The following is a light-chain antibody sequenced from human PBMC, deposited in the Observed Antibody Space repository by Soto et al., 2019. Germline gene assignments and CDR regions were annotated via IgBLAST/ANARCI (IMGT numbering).Light chain of an antibody. CDR2: DAS. J-gene: IGKJ1*01. CDR3: QQRSNWPRT. Sequence: EIGFTQSAATLSLSPGERATLSCRASQSVSSYLAWYQQKPGQAPRLLIYDASNRAAGIPARFSGSGSGPDFTLTISSLEPEDFAVYYCQQRSNWPRTLGQGTKVDIK. V-gene: IGKV3-11*01. CDR1: QSVSSY.